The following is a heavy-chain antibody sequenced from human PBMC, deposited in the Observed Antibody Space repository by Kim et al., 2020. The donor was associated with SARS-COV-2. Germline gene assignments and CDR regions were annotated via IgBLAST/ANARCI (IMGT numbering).Heavy chain of an antibody. CDR1: GFTFSTYG. V-gene: IGHV3-23*01. D-gene: IGHD2-15*01. CDR2: ISGSGHTT. Sequence: GGSLRLSCTASGFTFSTYGMSWVRQTPGKGPECVSGISGSGHTTYYADSVKGRFTISRENSKSTLSLQMNSLRVEDTAVYFCAKALFGGFEYWSQGNLVTVSS. CDR3: AKALFGGFEY. J-gene: IGHJ4*02.